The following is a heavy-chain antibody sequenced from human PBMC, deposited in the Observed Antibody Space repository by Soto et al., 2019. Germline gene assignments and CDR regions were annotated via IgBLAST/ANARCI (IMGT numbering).Heavy chain of an antibody. D-gene: IGHD7-27*01. Sequence: QVQLVQSGAEVKNPGASVKLSCKASGYTFTSFYIHWARQAPGQGLEWMAIINPTGGSTNYTPNLQGRVTLTRDTSTNTVYIELSSLGSEDTAVYYCARGLTSGDYWGQGTLVTVSS. CDR1: GYTFTSFY. CDR3: ARGLTSGDY. J-gene: IGHJ4*02. CDR2: INPTGGST. V-gene: IGHV1-46*01.